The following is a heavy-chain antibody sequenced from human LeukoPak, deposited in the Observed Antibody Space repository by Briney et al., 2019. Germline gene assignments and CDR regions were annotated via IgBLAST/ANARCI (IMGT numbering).Heavy chain of an antibody. CDR3: AREFHY. CDR1: GGSIKSGNYY. Sequence: SQTVSLTCTVSGGSIKSGNYYWTWIRQPVGKELEWIGRIYTSGSTNYNPSLTSRVTISLDTSKNRVSLKLSSVTAADTAVYYCAREFHYWGQGTLVTVSS. V-gene: IGHV4-61*02. CDR2: IYTSGST. J-gene: IGHJ4*02.